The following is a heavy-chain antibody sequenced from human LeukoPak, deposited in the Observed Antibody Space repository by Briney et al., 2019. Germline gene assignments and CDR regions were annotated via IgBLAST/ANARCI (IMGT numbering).Heavy chain of an antibody. J-gene: IGHJ4*02. CDR2: ISSSGSTI. Sequence: PGGSLRLSCAASGFTFSSYEMNWVRQAPGKGLEWVSYISSSGSTIYYADSVKGRFTISRDNAKNSLYLQMNSLRAEDTAVYYCARTTITFGGVIAGLDYWGQGTLVTVSS. CDR3: ARTTITFGGVIAGLDY. V-gene: IGHV3-48*03. D-gene: IGHD3-16*02. CDR1: GFTFSSYE.